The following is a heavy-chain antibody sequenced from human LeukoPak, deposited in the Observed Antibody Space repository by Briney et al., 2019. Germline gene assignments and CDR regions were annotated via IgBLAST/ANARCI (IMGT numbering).Heavy chain of an antibody. J-gene: IGHJ4*02. CDR2: IYYSGST. Sequence: SETLSLTCTVSGGSISSYYWSWIRQPPGKGLEWIGYIYYSGSTNYNPSLKSRVTISVDTSKNQFSLKLSSVTAADTAVYYCARHSGSYSFDYWGQGTLVTVSS. D-gene: IGHD1-26*01. CDR3: ARHSGSYSFDY. CDR1: GGSISSYY. V-gene: IGHV4-59*01.